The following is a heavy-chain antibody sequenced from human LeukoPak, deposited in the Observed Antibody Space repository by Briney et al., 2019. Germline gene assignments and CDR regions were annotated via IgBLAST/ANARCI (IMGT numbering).Heavy chain of an antibody. CDR1: GFTFSSYS. CDR3: ARGSLRYFDWLVY. CDR2: ISSSSTI. V-gene: IGHV3-48*01. J-gene: IGHJ4*02. D-gene: IGHD3-9*01. Sequence: GGSLRLSCAASGFTFSSYSMNWVRQAPGKGLEWVSYISSSSTIYYADSVKGRFTISRDNAKNSLYLQMNSLRAEDTAVYYCARGSLRYFDWLVYWGQGTLVTVSS.